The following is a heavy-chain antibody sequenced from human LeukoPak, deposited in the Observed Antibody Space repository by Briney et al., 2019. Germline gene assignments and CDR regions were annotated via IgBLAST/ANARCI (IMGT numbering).Heavy chain of an antibody. Sequence: QAGGSLRLSCAASGFTFSSYGMHWVRQAPGKGLEWVAVIWYDGSNKYYADSVKGRFTISRDNSKNTLYLQMNSLRAEDTAVYYCARDYGYDFWSGYYYYFDYWGQGTLVTVSS. V-gene: IGHV3-33*01. CDR2: IWYDGSNK. CDR3: ARDYGYDFWSGYYYYFDY. CDR1: GFTFSSYG. J-gene: IGHJ4*02. D-gene: IGHD3-3*01.